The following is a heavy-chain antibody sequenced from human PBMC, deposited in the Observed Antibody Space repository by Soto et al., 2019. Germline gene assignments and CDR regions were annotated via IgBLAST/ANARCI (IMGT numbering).Heavy chain of an antibody. CDR1: GGSISSYY. V-gene: IGHV4-59*01. CDR3: ERNFRGVTEFDY. J-gene: IGHJ4*02. Sequence: SETLSLTCTVSGGSISSYYWSWIRQPPGKGLEWIGYIYYSGSTNYNPSLKSRVTISVDTSKNQFSLKLSSVTAADTAVYYCERNFRGVTEFDYWGQGTLVTVSS. D-gene: IGHD3-10*01. CDR2: IYYSGST.